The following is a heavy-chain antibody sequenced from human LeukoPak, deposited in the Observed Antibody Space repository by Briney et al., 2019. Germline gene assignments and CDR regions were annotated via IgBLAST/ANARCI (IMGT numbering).Heavy chain of an antibody. V-gene: IGHV4-59*01. J-gene: IGHJ6*02. D-gene: IGHD4-17*01. CDR2: IYYSGST. CDR3: ATLRYPYYYGMDV. Sequence: KSSETLSLTCTVSGGSISSYYWSWIRQPPGKGLEWIGYIYYSGSTNHNPSLKSRVTISVDTSKNQFSLKLSSVTAADTAVYYCATLRYPYYYGMDVWGQGTTVTVSS. CDR1: GGSISSYY.